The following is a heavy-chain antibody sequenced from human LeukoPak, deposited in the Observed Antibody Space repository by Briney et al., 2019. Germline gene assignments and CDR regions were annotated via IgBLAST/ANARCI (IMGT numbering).Heavy chain of an antibody. CDR3: AKARLKYSSSWYYFDS. J-gene: IGHJ4*02. V-gene: IGHV3-11*04. D-gene: IGHD6-13*01. CDR2: ISSSGSTI. CDR1: GFTFSDYY. Sequence: GGSLRLSCAASGFTFSDYYMSWIRQAPGKGLEWVSYISSSGSTIYYADSVKGRFTISRDNSKNTLYLQMNSLRAEDTAVYYCAKARLKYSSSWYYFDSWGQGTLVTVSS.